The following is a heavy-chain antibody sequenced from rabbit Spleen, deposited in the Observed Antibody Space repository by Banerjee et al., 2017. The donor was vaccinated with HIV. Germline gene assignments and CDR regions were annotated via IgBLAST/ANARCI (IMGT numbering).Heavy chain of an antibody. CDR2: IAESNGVT. CDR1: GFSFSGGYE. V-gene: IGHV1S45*01. J-gene: IGHJ6*01. D-gene: IGHD8-1*01. CDR3: ARDTGSSFSTYGMDL. Sequence: QQQLEESGGDLVKPGASLTLTCTASGFSFSGGYEMCWVRQAPGKGLEWIACIAESNGVTWYATWAKGRFTISKTSSTTVTLQMTSLTAVDTATYFCARDTGSSFSTYGMDLWGPGTLVTVS.